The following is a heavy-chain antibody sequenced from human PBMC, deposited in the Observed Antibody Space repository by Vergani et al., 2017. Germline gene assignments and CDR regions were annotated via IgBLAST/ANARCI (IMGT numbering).Heavy chain of an antibody. CDR2: LKNTGDST. J-gene: IGHJ4*02. CDR3: GRGSDNYN. Sequence: EVQLLQSEGAVVQPGGSLRLSCVASGFTFSSHAMSWVRQGHGQGLECVSSLKNTGDSTHYADSVKGRFTISRDNSKNTLYLQMNSLRVEDTAVYYCGRGSDNYNWGKGTLVTVSS. CDR1: GFTFSSHA. D-gene: IGHD5-24*01. V-gene: IGHV3-23*01.